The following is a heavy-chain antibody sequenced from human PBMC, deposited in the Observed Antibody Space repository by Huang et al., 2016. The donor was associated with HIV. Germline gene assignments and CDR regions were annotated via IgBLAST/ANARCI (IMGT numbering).Heavy chain of an antibody. D-gene: IGHD6-19*01. CDR1: GGPISSGGYY. V-gene: IGHV4-30-4*08. J-gene: IGHJ3*02. CDR3: AIAVAAPASAFDI. Sequence: QVQLQESGPGLVKPSQTLSLTCTVSGGPISSGGYYWSWIRQPPGKGREWIGYIYYSGSTYYNPALKTRVSISVDTSKNQFSLKLSSVTAADTAVYYCAIAVAAPASAFDIWGQGTMVTVSS. CDR2: IYYSGST.